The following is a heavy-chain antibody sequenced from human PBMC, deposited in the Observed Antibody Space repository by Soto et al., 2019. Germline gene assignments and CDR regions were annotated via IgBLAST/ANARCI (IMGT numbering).Heavy chain of an antibody. J-gene: IGHJ6*02. CDR2: IAYDGINT. D-gene: IGHD1-1*01. Sequence: PGGSLRLSCVASGFNFGTYAIHWVRQAPGKGLQCVALIAYDGINTYYADSVKGRFTISRDNSKNTLHLQMNSLRPEDTGVYFCARVTPGNNLYYFSGLDVWGQGTSVIVYS. CDR3: ARVTPGNNLYYFSGLDV. V-gene: IGHV3-30-3*01. CDR1: GFNFGTYA.